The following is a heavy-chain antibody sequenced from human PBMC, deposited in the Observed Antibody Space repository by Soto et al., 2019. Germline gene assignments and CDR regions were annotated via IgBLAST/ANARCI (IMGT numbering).Heavy chain of an antibody. CDR3: ASHGITGTWVYYYGMDV. Sequence: QVQLVQSGAEVKQPGSSVKVSCKASGGTFSSYAISWVRQAPGQGLEWMGGIIPIFGTANYAQKFQGRVTITADESTSTAYMELSSLRSEDTAVYYCASHGITGTWVYYYGMDVWGQGPTVTVSS. J-gene: IGHJ6*02. CDR2: IIPIFGTA. V-gene: IGHV1-69*12. CDR1: GGTFSSYA. D-gene: IGHD1-7*01.